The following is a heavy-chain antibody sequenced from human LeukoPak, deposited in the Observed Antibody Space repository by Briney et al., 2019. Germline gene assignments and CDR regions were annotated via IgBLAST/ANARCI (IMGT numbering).Heavy chain of an antibody. CDR2: ISSSGSTI. CDR3: ARAISSSWSHRWFDP. D-gene: IGHD6-13*01. V-gene: IGHV3-11*01. J-gene: IGHJ5*02. Sequence: GGSLRLSCAASGFTFSDNYMSWIRQAPGKGLEWVSYISSSGSTIYYADSVKGRFTISRDNAKNSLYLQMNSLRAEDTAVYYCARAISSSWSHRWFDPWGQGTLVTVSS. CDR1: GFTFSDNY.